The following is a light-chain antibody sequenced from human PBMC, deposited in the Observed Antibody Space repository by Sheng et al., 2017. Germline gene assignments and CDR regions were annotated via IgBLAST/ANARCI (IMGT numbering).Light chain of an antibody. V-gene: IGLV7-46*01. Sequence: AVVTQEPSLTVSPGGTVTLTCGSSTGAVTSGHFPYWFQLKPGQAPRTLIYDISIKHSWAPARFSGSLLGDKAALTLSGAQPEDEADYYCLLFYSGARVFGGGTKLTVL. J-gene: IGLJ2*01. CDR1: TGAVTSGHF. CDR2: DIS. CDR3: LLFYSGARV.